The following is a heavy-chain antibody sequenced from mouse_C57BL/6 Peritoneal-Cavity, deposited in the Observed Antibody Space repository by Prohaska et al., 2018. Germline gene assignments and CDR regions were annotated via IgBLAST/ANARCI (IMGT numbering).Heavy chain of an antibody. D-gene: IGHD1-1*01. V-gene: IGHV11-2*01. Sequence: EVQLLETGGGLVQPGGSRGLSCEGSGFTFSGFWMSWVRQTTGMTRDVIGDINSDCSAINYAPSIKDLCTIFRDNDKSTLYLHMSNVRSEDTATYFCMRYGSYWYIDVSCTGTTGTISS. CDR3: MRYGSYWYIDV. J-gene: IGHJ1*03. CDR2: INSDCSAI. CDR1: GFTFSGFW.